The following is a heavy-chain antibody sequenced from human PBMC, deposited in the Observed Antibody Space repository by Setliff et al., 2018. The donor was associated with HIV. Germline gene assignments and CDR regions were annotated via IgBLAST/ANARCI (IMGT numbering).Heavy chain of an antibody. CDR1: GYTLTELS. CDR2: FDPENGET. V-gene: IGHV1-24*01. Sequence: ASVKVSCKVSGYTLTELSIHWVRQPPGQGLEWMGGFDPENGETIYAEKFQDRVTMTKDTSTDATYMELSSLTSEDTAVYYCAREGTYCSSTICYDWFDPWGQGTLVTVSS. J-gene: IGHJ5*02. D-gene: IGHD2-2*01. CDR3: AREGTYCSSTICYDWFDP.